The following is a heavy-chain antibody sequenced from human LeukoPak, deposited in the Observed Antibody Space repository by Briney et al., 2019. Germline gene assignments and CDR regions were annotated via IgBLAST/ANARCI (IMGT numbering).Heavy chain of an antibody. CDR1: GFTLSSYW. CDR3: ARGGYYFDY. J-gene: IGHJ4*02. Sequence: GGSLRLSCAASGFTLSSYWMSWVRQAPGKVLEWVANIKQDGSEKYYVDSVKGQFTISRDNAKNSLYLQMNSLRAEDTAVYYCARGGYYFDYWGQGTLVTVSS. D-gene: IGHD3-16*01. V-gene: IGHV3-7*01. CDR2: IKQDGSEK.